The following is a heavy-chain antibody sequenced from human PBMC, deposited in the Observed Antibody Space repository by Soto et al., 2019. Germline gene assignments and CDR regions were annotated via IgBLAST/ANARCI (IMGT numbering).Heavy chain of an antibody. CDR3: ARSLFLASTDTEPFDY. Sequence: EVQLLESGGGLVQPGGSLVLSCAASRFTFSSYAMSWVRQAPGKGLAWVSSIRGGGNDAYYADSVKGRFTIARDNSQNTLYLQMSSLRADDTAVYYCARSLFLASTDTEPFDYWGQGALVTVSS. CDR1: RFTFSSYA. J-gene: IGHJ4*02. D-gene: IGHD3-3*02. CDR2: IRGGGNDA. V-gene: IGHV3-23*01.